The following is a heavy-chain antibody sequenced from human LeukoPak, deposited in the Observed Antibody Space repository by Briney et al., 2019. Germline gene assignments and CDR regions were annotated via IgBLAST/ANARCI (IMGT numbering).Heavy chain of an antibody. CDR1: GASFSGYY. J-gene: IGHJ4*02. Sequence: KPSETLSLTCAVYGASFSGYYWSWIRQPPGKGLEWIGEINHSGSTNYNPSLKSRVTISVDTSKNQFSLKLSSVTAADTAVYYCARGVYGGNSFDYWGQGTLVTVSS. V-gene: IGHV4-34*01. CDR3: ARGVYGGNSFDY. CDR2: INHSGST. D-gene: IGHD4-23*01.